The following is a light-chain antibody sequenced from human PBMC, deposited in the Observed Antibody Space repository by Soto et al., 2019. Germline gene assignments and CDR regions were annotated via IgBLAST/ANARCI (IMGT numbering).Light chain of an antibody. Sequence: DIQMTQSPSTLSASVGDRVIITCRASQSISSWLAWYQQKPGEAPKLLIYDASSLESGVPSRFSGSGSGTELTLTISSLQPDDFATYYCQQYNSYSVYTFGQGTKLEIK. V-gene: IGKV1-5*01. CDR2: DAS. CDR1: QSISSW. J-gene: IGKJ2*01. CDR3: QQYNSYSVYT.